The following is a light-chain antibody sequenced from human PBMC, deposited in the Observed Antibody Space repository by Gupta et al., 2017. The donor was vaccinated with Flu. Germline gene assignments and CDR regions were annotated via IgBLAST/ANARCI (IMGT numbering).Light chain of an antibody. CDR3: RSDTTSSTWV. Sequence: ITISCTGSGSYVGAYNYVCWNQHHPGNAHRLMIYEVSNRPGGIASRFSGSKTGNTSSLTISGRQEEDEAEYYCRSDTTSSTWVFGGGTRLTVL. V-gene: IGLV2-14*01. CDR1: GSYVGAYNY. J-gene: IGLJ3*02. CDR2: EVS.